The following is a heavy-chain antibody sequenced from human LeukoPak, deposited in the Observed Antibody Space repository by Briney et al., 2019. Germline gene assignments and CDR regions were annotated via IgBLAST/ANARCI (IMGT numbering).Heavy chain of an antibody. CDR2: INSDGSST. Sequence: PGGSLRLSCAASGFTFSSYWMHWVRHAPGKGLVWVSRINSDGSSTSYADSVKGRFTISRDNAKNTLYLQMNSLRAEDTAVYYCARDMYYYDSSGYSPFDYWGQGTLVTVSS. V-gene: IGHV3-74*01. D-gene: IGHD3-22*01. CDR3: ARDMYYYDSSGYSPFDY. CDR1: GFTFSSYW. J-gene: IGHJ4*02.